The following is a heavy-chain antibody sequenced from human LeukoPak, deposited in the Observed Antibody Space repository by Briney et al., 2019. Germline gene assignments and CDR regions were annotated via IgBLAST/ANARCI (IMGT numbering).Heavy chain of an antibody. D-gene: IGHD2/OR15-2a*01. Sequence: SETLSLTCTVSGYSISSGFYWGWIRQPPGKGLEWIGYIYHGGNTNYNPSLKSRVTISLDTSKKQISLRLSSVTAADTAMYYCASISIIHPLGGYYYMDVWGKGTTVTISS. CDR3: ASISIIHPLGGYYYMDV. CDR2: IYHGGNT. CDR1: GYSISSGFY. J-gene: IGHJ6*03. V-gene: IGHV4-38-2*02.